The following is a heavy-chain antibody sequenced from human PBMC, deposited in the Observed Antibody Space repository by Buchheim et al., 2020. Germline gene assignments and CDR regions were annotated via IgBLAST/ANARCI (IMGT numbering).Heavy chain of an antibody. J-gene: IGHJ5*01. Sequence: QLQLQESGPGLVKPSETLSLTCSVSGGSISGSSSYWGWVRQPPGRGLEWIGGIYHSGSTYYHPPPKSRVTISVDTPRNQFSLKMSYVTAADTAVYYCATSNWFDPWGQGTL. V-gene: IGHV4-39*01. CDR3: ATSNWFDP. CDR1: GGSISGSSSY. CDR2: IYHSGST.